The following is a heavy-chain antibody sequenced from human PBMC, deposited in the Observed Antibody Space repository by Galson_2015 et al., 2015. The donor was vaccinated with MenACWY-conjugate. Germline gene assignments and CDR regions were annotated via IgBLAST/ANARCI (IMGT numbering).Heavy chain of an antibody. J-gene: IGHJ6*03. CDR1: GFTFSSYG. Sequence: SLRLSCAASGFTFSSYGMHWVRQAPGKGLEWVAVISYDGSNKYYADSVKGRSTISRDNSKNTLYLQMNSLRAEDTAVYYCAKVWAPIYVGRHYYMDVWGKGTTGTVSS. V-gene: IGHV3-30*18. CDR2: ISYDGSNK. D-gene: IGHD5/OR15-5a*01. CDR3: AKVWAPIYVGRHYYMDV.